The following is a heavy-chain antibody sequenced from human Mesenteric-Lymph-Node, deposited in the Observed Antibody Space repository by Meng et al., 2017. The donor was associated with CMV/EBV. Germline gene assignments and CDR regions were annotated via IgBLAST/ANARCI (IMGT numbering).Heavy chain of an antibody. V-gene: IGHV3-53*01. CDR2: IYSGGST. D-gene: IGHD4-23*01. CDR3: ARERGNSGYFDY. J-gene: IGHJ4*02. Sequence: GESLKISCAASGFTVSSNYMSWVRQAPGKGLEWVSVIYSGGSTYYADSVKGRFTISRDNSKNTLYLQMSSLRAEDTAVYYCARERGNSGYFDYWGQGTLVTVSS. CDR1: GFTVSSNY.